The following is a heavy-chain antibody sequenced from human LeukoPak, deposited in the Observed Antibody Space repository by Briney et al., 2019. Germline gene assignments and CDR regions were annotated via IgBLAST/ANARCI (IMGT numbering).Heavy chain of an antibody. CDR1: GGSIRSYY. D-gene: IGHD3-22*01. CDR3: ARGGGSTDYYDSSGYF. J-gene: IGHJ4*02. V-gene: IGHV4-59*01. CDR2: IYYGGST. Sequence: SETLSLTCTVSGGSIRSYYWSWIRQPPGKGLEWIGYIYYGGSTNYNPSLKSRVTISVDTAKNQFSLKLSSVTAADKAVYYCARGGGSTDYYDSSGYFWGQGTLVTVSS.